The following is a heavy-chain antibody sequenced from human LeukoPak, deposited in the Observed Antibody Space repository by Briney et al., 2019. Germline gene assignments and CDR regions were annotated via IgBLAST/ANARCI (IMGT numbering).Heavy chain of an antibody. CDR3: ARVVVAATPRSYMDV. J-gene: IGHJ6*03. Sequence: PGKSLRLSCAASGFIFRSYGMHWVRQAPGKGLEWVANIKQDGSEKYYVDSVKGRFTISRDNAKNSLYLQMNSLRAEDTAVYYCARVVVAATPRSYMDVWGKGTTVTVSS. CDR1: GFIFRSYG. D-gene: IGHD2-15*01. CDR2: IKQDGSEK. V-gene: IGHV3-7*01.